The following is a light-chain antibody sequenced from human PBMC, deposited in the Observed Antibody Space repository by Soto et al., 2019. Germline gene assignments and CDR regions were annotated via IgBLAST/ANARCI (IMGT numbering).Light chain of an antibody. CDR2: EVS. CDR3: TSYVGSNILV. CDR1: SSDVGAYKS. V-gene: IGLV2-8*01. J-gene: IGLJ2*01. Sequence: QAVLTQPPSASGSPGQSVTISCTGTSSDVGAYKSVPWYQQYPGKAPKLMIYEVSKRPSGVPDRFSGSKSGNTASLTVSGLQAEDEADYYCTSYVGSNILVFGGGTKLTVL.